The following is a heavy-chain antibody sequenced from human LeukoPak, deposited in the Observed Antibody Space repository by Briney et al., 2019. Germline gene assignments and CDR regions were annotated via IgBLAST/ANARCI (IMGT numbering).Heavy chain of an antibody. J-gene: IGHJ4*02. D-gene: IGHD6-13*01. CDR2: INHSGST. CDR3: ARRPGSIAAALCLDY. CDR1: GFTFSNYG. Sequence: GSLRLSCAASGFTFSNYGMSWVRQAPGKGLEWIGEINHSGSTNYNPSLKSRVTISVDTSKNQFSLKLSSVTAADTAVYYCARRPGSIAAALCLDYWGQGTLVTVSS. V-gene: IGHV4-34*01.